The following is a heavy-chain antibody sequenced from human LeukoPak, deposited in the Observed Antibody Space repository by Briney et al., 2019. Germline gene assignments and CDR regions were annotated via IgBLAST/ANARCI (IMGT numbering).Heavy chain of an antibody. V-gene: IGHV4-31*03. CDR2: IYYSGST. CDR3: ARVTHSSGYDDAFDI. D-gene: IGHD3-22*01. Sequence: ASETLSLTCTVSGGSISSGGYYWSWIRQHPGKGLEWIVYIYYSGSTYYNPSLKSRVTISVDTSKNQFSLKLSSVTAADTAVYYCARVTHSSGYDDAFDIWGQGTMVTVSS. J-gene: IGHJ3*02. CDR1: GGSISSGGYY.